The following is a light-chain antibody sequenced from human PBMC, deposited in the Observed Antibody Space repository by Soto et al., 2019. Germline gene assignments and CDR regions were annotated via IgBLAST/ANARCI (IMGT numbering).Light chain of an antibody. CDR1: NIGSKS. J-gene: IGLJ2*01. Sequence: SYELTQPPSVSVAPGQTARITCGGNNIGSKSVHWYQQKSGQAPVLVVYDDSDRPSGIPERFSGSKSGNTASLTISGLQAEDEADYYCCSYAGSSTSRVFGGVTKLTVL. CDR2: DDS. CDR3: CSYAGSSTSRV. V-gene: IGLV3-21*02.